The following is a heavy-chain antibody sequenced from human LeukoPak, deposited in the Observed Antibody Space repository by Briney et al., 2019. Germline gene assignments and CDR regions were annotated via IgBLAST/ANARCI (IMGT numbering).Heavy chain of an antibody. V-gene: IGHV4-34*01. Sequence: SETLSLTCAVYGGSFSGYYWSWIRLPPAKGLEWIGEINHSGSTNYNPSLKSRVTISVATSKNQFSLKLSSVTAADTAVYSCARAYYAYFDYWGQGTLVTVSS. CDR2: INHSGST. J-gene: IGHJ4*02. D-gene: IGHD1-26*01. CDR3: ARAYYAYFDY. CDR1: GGSFSGYY.